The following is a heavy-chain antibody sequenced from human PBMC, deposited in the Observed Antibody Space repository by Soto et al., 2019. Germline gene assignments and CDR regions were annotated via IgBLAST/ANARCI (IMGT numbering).Heavy chain of an antibody. CDR2: INPSGGST. CDR3: ARDLPPGIAAYYFDY. V-gene: IGHV1-46*01. Sequence: AAVKVSCKACGCTFTRYYMHWVRQAPGQGLEWMGIINPSGGSTSYAQKFQGRVTMTRDTSTSTVYMELSSLRSEDTAVYYCARDLPPGIAAYYFDYWGQGPLVTVSS. CDR1: GCTFTRYY. J-gene: IGHJ4*02. D-gene: IGHD6-13*01.